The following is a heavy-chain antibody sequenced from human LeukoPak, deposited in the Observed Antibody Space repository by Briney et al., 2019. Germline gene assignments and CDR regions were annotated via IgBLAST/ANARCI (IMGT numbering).Heavy chain of an antibody. CDR1: GGSISSGSYY. Sequence: SETLSLTCTVSGGSISSGSYYWSWIRQPAGKGLEWIGRIYTSGSTNYNPSLKSRVTISVDTSKNQFSLKLSSVTAADTAVYYCARDQTQLLWFGELSWWFDPWGQGTLVTVSS. CDR2: IYTSGST. V-gene: IGHV4-61*02. D-gene: IGHD3-10*01. CDR3: ARDQTQLLWFGELSWWFDP. J-gene: IGHJ5*02.